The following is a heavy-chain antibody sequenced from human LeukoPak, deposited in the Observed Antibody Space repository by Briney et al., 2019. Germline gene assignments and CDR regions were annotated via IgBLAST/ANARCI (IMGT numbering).Heavy chain of an antibody. V-gene: IGHV5-51*01. D-gene: IGHD3-9*01. Sequence: GESLKISCKGSGYRFTSYWIGWVCQMPGKGLEWMGIIFLGDSDTRDSPSFQGQVTISADKFISTAYLQWSSLKPSNTAIYSCARRPGYGSGMAVWGQETTVTVSS. CDR3: ARRPGYGSGMAV. CDR1: GYRFTSYW. J-gene: IGHJ6*02. CDR2: IFLGDSDT.